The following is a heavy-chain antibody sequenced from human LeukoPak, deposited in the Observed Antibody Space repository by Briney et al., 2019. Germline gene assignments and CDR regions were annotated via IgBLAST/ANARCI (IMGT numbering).Heavy chain of an antibody. J-gene: IGHJ5*02. D-gene: IGHD5-18*01. CDR1: GGSISSGGYY. Sequence: PSETLSLTCTVSGGSISSGGYYWSWIRQHPGKGLEWIGYIYYSGSTYYNPSLKSRVTISVDTSKNQFSLKLSSVTAADTAVYYCARGLDTAGVVWFDPWGQGTLVTVSS. CDR3: ARGLDTAGVVWFDP. CDR2: IYYSGST. V-gene: IGHV4-31*03.